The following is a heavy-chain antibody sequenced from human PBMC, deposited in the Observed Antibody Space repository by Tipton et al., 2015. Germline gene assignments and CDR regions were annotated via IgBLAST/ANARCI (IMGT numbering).Heavy chain of an antibody. D-gene: IGHD3-9*01. CDR1: AYSISSDYY. Sequence: LRLSCAVSAYSISSDYYWGWIRQPPGKGLEWIGSIPHSGNTYYNPSLKSRVTMSRDTSKNQFSLKLSSVTAADTAVYYCACQDYDILTRDYQTVDYWGQGTLVTVSS. V-gene: IGHV4-38-2*01. CDR3: ACQDYDILTRDYQTVDY. CDR2: IPHSGNT. J-gene: IGHJ4*02.